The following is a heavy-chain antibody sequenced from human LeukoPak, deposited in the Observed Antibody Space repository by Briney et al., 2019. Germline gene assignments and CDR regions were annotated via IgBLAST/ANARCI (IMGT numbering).Heavy chain of an antibody. CDR2: ISAGGST. J-gene: IGHJ4*02. CDR1: GYTFSRSA. Sequence: QTGGSLRLSCTASGYTFSRSAKNWLRQAPGKGLEWVSGISAGGSTEYADSVEGRFTISRDNSKNTLFLQMNSLRAEDTAVYFCAKGGDCGAGFYVTDDCGQGTLVTVSS. V-gene: IGHV3-23*01. D-gene: IGHD2-21*01. CDR3: AKGGDCGAGFYVTDD.